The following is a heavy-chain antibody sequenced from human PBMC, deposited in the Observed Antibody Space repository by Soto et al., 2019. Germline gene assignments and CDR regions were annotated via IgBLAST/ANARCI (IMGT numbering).Heavy chain of an antibody. Sequence: QVHLVESGGGVVQPGRSLRLSCAASGFTFRRHAVHWVRQAPGKGLEWVAVVSSDGSAKYYLDSVKGRFISSRDNSKNTAFLQLNSLSSEDTAVYYCARSRSGAVADSFDSWGQGTLVTVST. CDR1: GFTFRRHA. CDR2: VSSDGSAK. J-gene: IGHJ4*02. CDR3: ARSRSGAVADSFDS. D-gene: IGHD3-10*01. V-gene: IGHV3-30*04.